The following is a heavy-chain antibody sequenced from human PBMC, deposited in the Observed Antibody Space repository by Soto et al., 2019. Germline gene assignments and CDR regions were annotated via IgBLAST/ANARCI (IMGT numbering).Heavy chain of an antibody. CDR2: ISYDGSNR. CDR3: AKDVYLRYCAGDCYSKY. J-gene: IGHJ4*02. CDR1: GFTFSSYG. V-gene: IGHV3-30*18. D-gene: IGHD2-21*02. Sequence: QVQLVESGGGVVQPGRSLRLSCAASGFTFSSYGMHWVRQAPGKGLEWVAVISYDGSNRFYADSVKGRFTISRDNFRNTLYLQMNRLRAEDTAVYYCAKDVYLRYCAGDCYSKYWGPGTLVTVSS.